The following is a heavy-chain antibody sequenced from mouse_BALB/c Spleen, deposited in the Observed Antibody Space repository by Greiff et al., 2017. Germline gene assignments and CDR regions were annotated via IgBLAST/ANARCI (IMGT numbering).Heavy chain of an antibody. V-gene: IGHV1-82*01. CDR2: IYPGDGDT. CDR1: GYAFSSSW. CDR3: ARGDGNYVAWFAY. D-gene: IGHD2-1*01. J-gene: IGHJ3*01. Sequence: VQLQQSGPELVKPGASVKISCKASGYAFSSSWMNWVKQRPGQGLEWIGRIYPGDGDTNYNGKFKGKATLTADKSSSTAYMQLSSLTSVDSAVYFCARGDGNYVAWFAYWGQGTLVTVSA.